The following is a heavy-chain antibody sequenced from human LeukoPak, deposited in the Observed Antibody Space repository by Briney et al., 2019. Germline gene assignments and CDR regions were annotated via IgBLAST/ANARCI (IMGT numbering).Heavy chain of an antibody. CDR1: GGSISSYY. D-gene: IGHD5-24*01. CDR3: ARSTRRWLQFSHFDY. CDR2: IYTGGST. Sequence: SETLSLTCTVSGGSISSYYWSWIRQPPGKGLEWIGYIYTGGSTNYNPSLKSRVTISVDTSKNQFSLKLSSVTAADTAVYYRARSTRRWLQFSHFDYWGQGTLVTVSS. V-gene: IGHV4-4*09. J-gene: IGHJ4*02.